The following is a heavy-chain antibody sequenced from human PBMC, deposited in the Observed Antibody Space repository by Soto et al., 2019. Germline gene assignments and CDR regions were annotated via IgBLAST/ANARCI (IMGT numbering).Heavy chain of an antibody. Sequence: DVQLVESGGGLVQPGRSLRLSCAASGFAFNDYAMHSVRQAPGKGLEWVAGISWHSANIAYADSVKGRFTISRDNAKNSLYLQMNSLRSEDTAFYYCAKDAVGSHYFYYMDVWGKGTAVTVSS. CDR3: AKDAVGSHYFYYMDV. CDR1: GFAFNDYA. V-gene: IGHV3-9*01. CDR2: ISWHSANI. J-gene: IGHJ6*03. D-gene: IGHD3-10*01.